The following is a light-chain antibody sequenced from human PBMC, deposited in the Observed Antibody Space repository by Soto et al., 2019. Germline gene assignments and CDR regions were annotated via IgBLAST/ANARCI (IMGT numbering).Light chain of an antibody. Sequence: EIVMTQSPATLSVSPGERATLSCRASQSVSSNLAWYQQKPGQAPRLLIYGASTRATGIRARVSGSGSGTEFTLTISSLQSEDFAVYYCQQYNNWPPPLTFGGGTKVEIK. CDR2: GAS. CDR1: QSVSSN. J-gene: IGKJ4*01. CDR3: QQYNNWPPPLT. V-gene: IGKV3-15*01.